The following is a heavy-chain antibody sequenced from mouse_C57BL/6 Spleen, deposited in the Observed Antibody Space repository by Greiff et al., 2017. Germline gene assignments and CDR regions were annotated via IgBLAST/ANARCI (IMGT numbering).Heavy chain of an antibody. CDR1: GYTFTSYW. V-gene: IGHV1-52*01. D-gene: IGHD1-1*01. Sequence: QVQLQQPGAELVRPGSSVKLSCKASGYTFTSYWMHWVKQRPIQGLEWIGNIDPSGSETHYNQKFKDKATLTVDKSSSTAYMQLSSLTSEDSAVYYCARGRNYYGSSGSYWYFDVWGTGTTVTVSS. CDR3: ARGRNYYGSSGSYWYFDV. CDR2: IDPSGSET. J-gene: IGHJ1*03.